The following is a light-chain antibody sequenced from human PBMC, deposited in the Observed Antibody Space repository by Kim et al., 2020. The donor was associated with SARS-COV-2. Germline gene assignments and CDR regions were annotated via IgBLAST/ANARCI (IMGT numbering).Light chain of an antibody. J-gene: IGLJ3*02. CDR2: GKN. CDR3: NSRDSSGNHWV. V-gene: IGLV3-19*01. CDR1: SLRSYY. Sequence: ELTQDPAVSVALGQTVRITCQGDSLRSYYASWYQQKPGQAPVLVIYGKNNRPSGIPDRFSGSSSGNTASLTITGAQAEDEADYYCNSRDSSGNHWVFGG.